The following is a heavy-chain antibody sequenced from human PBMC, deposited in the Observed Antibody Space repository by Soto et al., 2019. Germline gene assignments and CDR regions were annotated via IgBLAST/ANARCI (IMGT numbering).Heavy chain of an antibody. CDR2: FDPEDGET. CDR1: GYTLTELS. Sequence: QVQLVQSGAEVKKPGASVKVSCKVSGYTLTELSMHWVRQAPGKGLEWMGGFDPEDGETIYAQKFQGRVTXTXXTSTDTAYMELSSLRSEDTAVYYCATDRGWGRFDYWGQGTLVTVSS. J-gene: IGHJ4*02. D-gene: IGHD7-27*01. CDR3: ATDRGWGRFDY. V-gene: IGHV1-24*01.